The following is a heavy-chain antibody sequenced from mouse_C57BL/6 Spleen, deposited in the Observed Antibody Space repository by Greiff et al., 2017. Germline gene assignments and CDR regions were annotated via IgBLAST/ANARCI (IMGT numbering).Heavy chain of an antibody. J-gene: IGHJ4*01. V-gene: IGHV5-4*01. D-gene: IGHD2-5*01. CDR1: GFTFSSYA. Sequence: EVQGVESGGGLVKPGGSLKLSCAASGFTFSSYAMSWVRQTPEKRLEWVATISDGGSYTYYPDNVKGRFTISRDNATNNLYLQMSHLKSEDTAMYYCARDRTIVTSMDYWGQGTSVTVSS. CDR2: ISDGGSYT. CDR3: ARDRTIVTSMDY.